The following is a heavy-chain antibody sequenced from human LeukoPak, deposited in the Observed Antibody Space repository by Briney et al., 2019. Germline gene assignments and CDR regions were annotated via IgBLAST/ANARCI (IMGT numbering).Heavy chain of an antibody. V-gene: IGHV3-7*01. Sequence: GGSLRLSCAASGFTFSSNWMSWVRQAPGKGLEWVANIKQDGSEKYYVDSVKGRFTISRDIAKNSLYLQMNSLRAEDTAVYYCVGDDRDDAFDIWGQGTMVTVSS. D-gene: IGHD3-16*01. CDR2: IKQDGSEK. CDR3: VGDDRDDAFDI. J-gene: IGHJ3*02. CDR1: GFTFSSNW.